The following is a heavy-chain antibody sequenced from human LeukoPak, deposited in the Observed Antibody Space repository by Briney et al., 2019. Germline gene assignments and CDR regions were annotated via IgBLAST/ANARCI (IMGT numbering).Heavy chain of an antibody. J-gene: IGHJ6*02. Sequence: GSSVKVSCKASGYTFTSYDINWVRQATGQGLEWMGWMNPNSGNTGYAQKFQGRVTMTRNTSISTAYMELSSLRSEDTAVYYCARGIGLRSGYSYGYGSGYYYGMDVWGQGTTVTVSS. V-gene: IGHV1-8*01. D-gene: IGHD5-18*01. CDR2: MNPNSGNT. CDR3: ARGIGLRSGYSYGYGSGYYYGMDV. CDR1: GYTFTSYD.